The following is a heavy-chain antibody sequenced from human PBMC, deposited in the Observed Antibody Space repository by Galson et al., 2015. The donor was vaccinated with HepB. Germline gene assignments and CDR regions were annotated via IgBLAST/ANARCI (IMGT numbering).Heavy chain of an antibody. CDR1: GFTFSSYA. D-gene: IGHD3-22*01. V-gene: IGHV3-30-3*01. J-gene: IGHJ4*02. CDR2: ISYDGSNK. Sequence: SLRLSCAASGFTFSSYAMHWVRQAPGKGLEWVAVISYDGSNKYYADSVKGRFTISRDNSKNTLYLQMNSLRAEDTAVYYCARALLPRHYYDLNYWGQGTLVTVSS. CDR3: ARALLPRHYYDLNY.